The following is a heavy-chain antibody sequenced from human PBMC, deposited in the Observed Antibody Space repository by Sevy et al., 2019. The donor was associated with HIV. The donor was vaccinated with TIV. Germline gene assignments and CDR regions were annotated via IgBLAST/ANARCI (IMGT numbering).Heavy chain of an antibody. V-gene: IGHV4-30-4*01. D-gene: IGHD3-10*01. CDR2: IYYSGNT. J-gene: IGHJ4*02. CDR1: GESVNNAAYY. Sequence: LRLSCTVSGESVNNAAYYWNWIRQSPGKGLEWVGYIYYSGNTYYNPSLNDRLDMSIDTSKNEFSLLMHSVTAADTAVYYCARSRGWFEELSWGQGILVTVSS. CDR3: ARSRGWFEELS.